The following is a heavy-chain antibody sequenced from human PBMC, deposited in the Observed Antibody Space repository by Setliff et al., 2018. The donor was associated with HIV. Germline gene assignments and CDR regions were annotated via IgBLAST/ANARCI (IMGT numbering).Heavy chain of an antibody. D-gene: IGHD5-12*01. Sequence: VASVKVSCKASGGTFSSYAISWVRQAPGQGLEWMGGIIPIFGTPNYAQKFQGRVTITTDESTSTAYMELSSLRSEDTAVYYCARNVDIVATRRASYYGMDVWGQGTTVTVSS. CDR3: ARNVDIVATRRASYYGMDV. V-gene: IGHV1-69*05. CDR2: IIPIFGTP. J-gene: IGHJ6*02. CDR1: GGTFSSYA.